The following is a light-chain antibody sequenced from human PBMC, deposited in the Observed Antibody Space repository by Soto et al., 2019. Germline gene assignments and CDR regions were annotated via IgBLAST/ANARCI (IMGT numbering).Light chain of an antibody. CDR1: SSDVGNYKF. CDR3: SAYTITNTVL. V-gene: IGLV2-14*01. CDR2: EVS. Sequence: QSVLTQPASVSGSPGQSITISCTGTSSDVGNYKFVSWYQQHPGKVPKLLMYEVSNRPSGISNRFSGSKSGNTASLTISGLQAEDEADYSCSAYTITNTVLFGGGTKLTVL. J-gene: IGLJ2*01.